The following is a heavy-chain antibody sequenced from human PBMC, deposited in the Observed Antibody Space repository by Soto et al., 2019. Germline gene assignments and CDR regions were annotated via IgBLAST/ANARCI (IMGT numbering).Heavy chain of an antibody. CDR1: GFTFSTYT. J-gene: IGHJ4*02. D-gene: IGHD4-17*01. CDR3: ARAHGSLTTVTAPDY. CDR2: ITSSSTYI. Sequence: GGSLRLSCAASGFTFSTYTMTWVRQAPGKGLEWVSSITSSSTYIYYADSVKGRFTISRDNAKNSLYLQMNSLRAEETAVYYCARAHGSLTTVTAPDYWGQGTLVTVSS. V-gene: IGHV3-21*01.